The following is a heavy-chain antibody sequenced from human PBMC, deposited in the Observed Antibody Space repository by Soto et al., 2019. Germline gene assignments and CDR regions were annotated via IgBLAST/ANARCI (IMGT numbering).Heavy chain of an antibody. CDR3: GGQLLDLALGMDV. CDR1: GGPIRSYY. Sequence: QVQLQESGPGLVKPSETLSLTCTVSGGPIRSYYWSWIRQPPGKGLEWLGYIYDSGSTNYNPSLKSRVTISVDTSKNQFSLTLRSVTAADTAVYYCGGQLLDLALGMDVWGQGTTVTVSS. CDR2: IYDSGST. J-gene: IGHJ6*02. D-gene: IGHD2-2*01. V-gene: IGHV4-59*01.